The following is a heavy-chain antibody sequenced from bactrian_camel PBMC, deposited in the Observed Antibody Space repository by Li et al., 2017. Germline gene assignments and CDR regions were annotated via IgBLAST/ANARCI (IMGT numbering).Heavy chain of an antibody. CDR3: AARLFGTCTVVAGYNY. V-gene: IGHV3S25*01. CDR2: IYNGGGST. Sequence: QLVESGGGSVQAGGSQRLSCETSGYSAVRDSIAWFRQGPGKERERVATIYNGGGSTYYADSVQGRFTISQDNAQNTVYLQMNSLKPDDTAMYYCAARLFGTCTVVAGYNYWGQGTQVTVS. J-gene: IGHJ4*01. D-gene: IGHD6*01. CDR1: GYSAVRDS.